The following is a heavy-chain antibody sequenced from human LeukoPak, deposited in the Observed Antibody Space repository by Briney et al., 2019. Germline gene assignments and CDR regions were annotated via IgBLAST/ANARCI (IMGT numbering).Heavy chain of an antibody. CDR2: IGGYSSPI. CDR1: GFTFNNFA. V-gene: IGHV3-48*04. Sequence: GGFLRLSCAASGFTFNNFALTWVRQAPGKGPEWISYIGGYSSPIYYADSVRGRLTISRDNAKNALYLQMYSLSVEDTAVYYCVRVRDGSNYHFDHWGQGTLVTISS. D-gene: IGHD2-8*01. J-gene: IGHJ4*02. CDR3: VRVRDGSNYHFDH.